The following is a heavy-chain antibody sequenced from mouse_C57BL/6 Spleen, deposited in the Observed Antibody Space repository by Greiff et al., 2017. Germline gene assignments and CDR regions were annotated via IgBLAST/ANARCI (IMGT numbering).Heavy chain of an antibody. Sequence: QVQLKQPGTELVKPGASVKLSCKASGYTFTSYWMHWVKQRPGQGLEWIGNINPSNGGTNYNEKFKSKATLTVDKSSSTAYMQLSSLTSEDSAVYYCASQIGDYGSSYFDVWGTGTTVTVSS. CDR2: INPSNGGT. CDR1: GYTFTSYW. CDR3: ASQIGDYGSSYFDV. J-gene: IGHJ1*03. V-gene: IGHV1-53*01. D-gene: IGHD1-1*01.